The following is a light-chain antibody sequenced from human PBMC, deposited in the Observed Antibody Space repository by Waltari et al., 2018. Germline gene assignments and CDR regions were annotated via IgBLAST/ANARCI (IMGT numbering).Light chain of an antibody. CDR1: ETVFNY. J-gene: IGKJ4*01. CDR2: DAS. Sequence: EIVLTQSPATLSLSPGERATLSCRASETVFNYVAWYQQGPGQAPRLLIYDASNRATGIPARFSGSGSGTDFALIISSLEPEDSALYYCQQRLTWPLTFGGGTKVEIK. CDR3: QQRLTWPLT. V-gene: IGKV3-11*01.